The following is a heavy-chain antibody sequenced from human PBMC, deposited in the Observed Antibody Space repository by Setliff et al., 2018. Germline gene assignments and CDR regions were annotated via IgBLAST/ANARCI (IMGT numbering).Heavy chain of an antibody. J-gene: IGHJ5*02. CDR3: ARGYRGYYNFWSGSQGANWFDP. Sequence: ASVKVSCKASGYTFTGYYMHWVRQAPGQGLEWMGRINPNSGGTNYAQKFQGRVTMTTDTSTSTAYMELSSLRSEDTAVYYCARGYRGYYNFWSGSQGANWFDPWGQGTLVTV. D-gene: IGHD3-3*01. CDR1: GYTFTGYY. CDR2: INPNSGGT. V-gene: IGHV1-2*06.